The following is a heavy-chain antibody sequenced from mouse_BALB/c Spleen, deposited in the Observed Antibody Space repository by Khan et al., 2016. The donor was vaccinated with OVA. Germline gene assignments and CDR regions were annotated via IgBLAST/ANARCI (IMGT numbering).Heavy chain of an antibody. CDR2: INPSIAYT. V-gene: IGHV1-7*01. CDR1: GYTFVNYW. D-gene: IGHD1-1*01. Sequence: QVQLKESGAELAKPVASVKMSCKASGYTFVNYWILWVRQRPGQGLEWIGYINPSIAYTENNQNFKDKATLTADKSSSTAYMQRSSLASEDSAVYYCARRGLRWDFDYWGQGTTLTVSS. J-gene: IGHJ2*01. CDR3: ARRGLRWDFDY.